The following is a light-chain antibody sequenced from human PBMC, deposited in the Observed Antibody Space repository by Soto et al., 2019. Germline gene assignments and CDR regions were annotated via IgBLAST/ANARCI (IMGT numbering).Light chain of an antibody. Sequence: QSALTQPASVSGSPGQSITISCTGTSSDVGSYNLVSWYQQHPGKAPKLMIYEVSKRPSGVSNRFSGSKSGNTASLTISGLQAEDEADYYCCSYAGSSTSAVFGGGTQLTLL. J-gene: IGLJ3*02. CDR3: CSYAGSSTSAV. CDR2: EVS. CDR1: SSDVGSYNL. V-gene: IGLV2-23*02.